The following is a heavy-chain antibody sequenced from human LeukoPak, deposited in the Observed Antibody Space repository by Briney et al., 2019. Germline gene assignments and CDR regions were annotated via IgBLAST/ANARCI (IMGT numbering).Heavy chain of an antibody. CDR1: GGSISSGANY. Sequence: SETLSLTCIVSGGSISSGANYWTWIRQTPGKGLEWIGYIYHSGSTYYNPSLKSRVTISLDRSKNQFSLKLSSVSAADTAVYYCAREEIRSWFDPWGQGTLVTVSS. CDR3: AREEIRSWFDP. D-gene: IGHD5-24*01. V-gene: IGHV4-30-2*01. J-gene: IGHJ5*02. CDR2: IYHSGST.